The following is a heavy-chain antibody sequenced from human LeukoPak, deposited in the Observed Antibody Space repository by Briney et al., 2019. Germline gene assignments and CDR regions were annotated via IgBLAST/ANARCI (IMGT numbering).Heavy chain of an antibody. CDR3: ARDLVVVYYGPQPVHEYYYYYMDV. V-gene: IGHV1-2*02. CDR1: GYTFTGYY. D-gene: IGHD2-15*01. CDR2: INPNSGGT. Sequence: ASVKVSCKASGYTFTGYYMHWVRQAPGQGLEWMGWINPNSGGTNYAQKFQGRVTMTRDTSISTAYMELSRLRSDDTAVYYCARDLVVVYYGPQPVHEYYYYYMDVWGKGTTVTVSS. J-gene: IGHJ6*03.